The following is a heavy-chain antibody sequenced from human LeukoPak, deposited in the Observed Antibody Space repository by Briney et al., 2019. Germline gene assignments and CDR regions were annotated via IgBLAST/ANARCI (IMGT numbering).Heavy chain of an antibody. Sequence: GGSLRLSCAASGFTFSDYYMNSIRQAPGKGLEYIAYISQSGADVSYADSVKGRFTVSRDNAKNSVFLQMNSLTAEDTAVYYCASVARLLADWGQGTLVTVSS. CDR1: GFTFSDYY. V-gene: IGHV3-11*01. D-gene: IGHD3-9*01. J-gene: IGHJ4*02. CDR3: ASVARLLAD. CDR2: ISQSGADV.